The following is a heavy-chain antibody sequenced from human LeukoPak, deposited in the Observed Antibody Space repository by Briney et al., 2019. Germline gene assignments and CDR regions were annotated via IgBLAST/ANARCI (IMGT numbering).Heavy chain of an antibody. CDR1: DGSISSHY. CDR3: ARAVRAVAGFWDY. V-gene: IGHV4-59*11. J-gene: IGHJ4*02. Sequence: SETLSLTCTVSDGSISSHYWGWVRQPPGKELEWIGYIYYRGNTNYNPSLKSRVTISVDTSKNQLSLKLISVTAADTAVYYCARAVRAVAGFWDYWGQGTLVTVSS. D-gene: IGHD6-19*01. CDR2: IYYRGNT.